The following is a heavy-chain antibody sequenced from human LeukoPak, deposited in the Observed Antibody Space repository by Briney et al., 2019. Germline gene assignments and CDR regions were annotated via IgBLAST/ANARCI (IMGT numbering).Heavy chain of an antibody. CDR2: IYHSGST. D-gene: IGHD6-13*01. CDR3: ARGLSGDSSSWRNEDGTDY. V-gene: IGHV4-4*02. Sequence: SETLSLTCAVSGTSISSSTWWSWVRQPPGKGLEWIGEIYHSGSTNYNPSLKSRVTISVDTSKNQFSLKLSSVTAADTAVYYCARGLSGDSSSWRNEDGTDYWGQGTLVTVSS. J-gene: IGHJ4*02. CDR1: GTSISSSTW.